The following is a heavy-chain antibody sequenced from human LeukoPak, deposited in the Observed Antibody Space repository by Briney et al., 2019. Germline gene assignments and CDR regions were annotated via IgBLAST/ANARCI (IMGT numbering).Heavy chain of an antibody. D-gene: IGHD5-12*01. CDR3: ARGGYSGYVY. CDR1: GGSFSGYY. J-gene: IGHJ4*02. V-gene: IGHV4-34*01. CDR2: INHSGST. Sequence: SETLSLTCAVYGGSFSGYYWSWIRQPPGKGLEWIGEINHSGSTNYNPSLKSRVTISVDTSKNQFSLKLSSVTAADTAAYYCARGGYSGYVYWGQGNLVTVSS.